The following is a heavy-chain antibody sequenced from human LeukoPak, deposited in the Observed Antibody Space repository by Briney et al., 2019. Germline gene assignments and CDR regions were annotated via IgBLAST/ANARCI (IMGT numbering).Heavy chain of an antibody. J-gene: IGHJ4*02. D-gene: IGHD4-17*01. CDR2: IYYSGST. CDR3: AIFYGDYLDY. Sequence: PPETPSLTCTVSGGSIRSSSYYWGWIRQPPGKGLEWIGSIYYSGSTYYNPSLKSRVTISVDTSKNQFSLKLSSVTAADTAVYYCAIFYGDYLDYWGQGTLVTVSS. CDR1: GGSIRSSSYY. V-gene: IGHV4-39*05.